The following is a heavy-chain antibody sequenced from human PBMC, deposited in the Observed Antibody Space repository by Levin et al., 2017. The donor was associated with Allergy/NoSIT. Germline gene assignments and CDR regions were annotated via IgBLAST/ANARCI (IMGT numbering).Heavy chain of an antibody. Sequence: ASVKVSCAASGFTFSSYAMSWVRQAPGRGLEWVSGISGSGGSTYYADSVKGRFTISRDNSKNTLYLQMNSLRAEDTAVYYCAKGRVYGDYNFDYWGQGTLVTVSS. CDR3: AKGRVYGDYNFDY. V-gene: IGHV3-23*01. J-gene: IGHJ4*02. CDR2: ISGSGGST. D-gene: IGHD4-17*01. CDR1: GFTFSSYA.